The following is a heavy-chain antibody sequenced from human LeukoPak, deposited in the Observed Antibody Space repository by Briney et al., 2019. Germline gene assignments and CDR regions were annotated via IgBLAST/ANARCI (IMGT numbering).Heavy chain of an antibody. CDR1: GYTFTGYY. J-gene: IGHJ5*02. CDR3: ARGLTYYYDSSGYEVWFDP. D-gene: IGHD3-22*01. CDR2: INPNSGGT. Sequence: ASVKVTCKASGYTFTGYYMHWVRQAPGQGLEWMGWINPNSGGTNYAQKFQGRVTMTRDTSISAAYMELSRLRSDDTAVYYCARGLTYYYDSSGYEVWFDPWGQGTLVTVSS. V-gene: IGHV1-2*02.